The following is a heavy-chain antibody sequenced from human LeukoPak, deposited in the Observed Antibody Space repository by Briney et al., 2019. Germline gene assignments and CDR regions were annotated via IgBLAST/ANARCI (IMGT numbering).Heavy chain of an antibody. Sequence: PGRSLRLSCAASGFTFRTYSIHWVRQAPGKGLEWVTVVSADGRTQLYSDSVKGRFTISRDNSKNTLYLQMNSLRAEDTAVYYCARNTAAYYDSSGPIGYWGQGTLVTVSS. J-gene: IGHJ4*02. CDR3: ARNTAAYYDSSGPIGY. CDR2: VSADGRTQ. CDR1: GFTFRTYS. D-gene: IGHD3-22*01. V-gene: IGHV3-30*03.